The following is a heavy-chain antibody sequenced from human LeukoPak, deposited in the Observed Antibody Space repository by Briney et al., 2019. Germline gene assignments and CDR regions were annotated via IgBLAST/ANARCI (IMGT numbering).Heavy chain of an antibody. D-gene: IGHD5-18*01. V-gene: IGHV1-18*04. CDR3: ARDRQYPAMVRGYYYYYYMDV. Sequence: GASVKVSCKASGYTFTSYYMHWVRQAPGQGLEWMGWISAYNGNTNYAQKLQGRVTMTTDTSTSTAYMELRSLRSDDTAVYYCARDRQYPAMVRGYYYYYYMDVWGKGTTVTVSS. J-gene: IGHJ6*03. CDR2: ISAYNGNT. CDR1: GYTFTSYY.